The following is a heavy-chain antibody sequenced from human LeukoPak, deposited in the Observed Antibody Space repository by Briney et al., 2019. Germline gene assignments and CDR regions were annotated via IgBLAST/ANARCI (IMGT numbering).Heavy chain of an antibody. CDR1: GFTFSSYE. CDR2: ISGSSSYI. CDR3: ARGEYGSGSYHIDY. V-gene: IGHV3-21*01. D-gene: IGHD3-10*01. Sequence: PGGSLRLSCAASGFTFSSYEMNWVRQAPGKGLEWVSFISGSSSYIYNADSVKGRFTISRDNAKNSLYLQMNSLRAEDTAVYYCARGEYGSGSYHIDYWGQGTLVTVSS. J-gene: IGHJ4*02.